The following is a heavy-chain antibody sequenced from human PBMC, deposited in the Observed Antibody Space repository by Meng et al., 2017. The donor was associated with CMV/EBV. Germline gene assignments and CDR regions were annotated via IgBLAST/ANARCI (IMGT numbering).Heavy chain of an antibody. D-gene: IGHD4-11*01. CDR1: GFTVSSSY. Sequence: GGSLRLSCAASGFTVSSSYMNWVRQAPGKGPEWVSIIYASGTAYYADSVKGRFTISRDNLKNTLYLQMNSLGAEDTAVYYCAKAVTTGEGYYYGMDVWGQGTTVTVSS. CDR2: IYASGTA. CDR3: AKAVTTGEGYYYGMDV. J-gene: IGHJ6*02. V-gene: IGHV3-53*01.